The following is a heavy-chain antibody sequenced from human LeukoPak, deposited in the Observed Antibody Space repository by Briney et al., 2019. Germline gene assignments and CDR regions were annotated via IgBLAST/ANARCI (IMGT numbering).Heavy chain of an antibody. Sequence: SETLSLTCAVYGGSFSGYYWSWIRQPPGKGLEWIGEINHSGSTNYNPSLKSRVTISVDTSKNQFSLKLSSVTAADTAVYYCERVTIFGVVPPYYYYYYMDAWGKGTTVTVSS. CDR1: GGSFSGYY. V-gene: IGHV4-34*01. J-gene: IGHJ6*03. CDR2: INHSGST. D-gene: IGHD3-3*01. CDR3: ERVTIFGVVPPYYYYYYMDA.